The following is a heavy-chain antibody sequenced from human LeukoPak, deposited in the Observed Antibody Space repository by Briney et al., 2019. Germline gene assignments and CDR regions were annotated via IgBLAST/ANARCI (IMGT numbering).Heavy chain of an antibody. Sequence: GASVKVSCKASGGTFSSYAISWVRQAPGQGLEWMGGIIPIFGTANYAQKFQGRVTITADESTSTAYMELSSLRSEDTAVYYCARGLLSTSYYYYMDVWCKGTTVTVSS. V-gene: IGHV1-69*01. CDR3: ARGLLSTSYYYYMDV. D-gene: IGHD2-2*01. CDR2: IIPIFGTA. J-gene: IGHJ6*03. CDR1: GGTFSSYA.